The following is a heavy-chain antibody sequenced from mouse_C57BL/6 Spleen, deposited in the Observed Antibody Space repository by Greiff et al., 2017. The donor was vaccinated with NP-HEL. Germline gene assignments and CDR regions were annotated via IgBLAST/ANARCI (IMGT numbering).Heavy chain of an antibody. D-gene: IGHD1-1*01. V-gene: IGHV1-82*01. CDR3: ANYYGSSYGENYFDY. J-gene: IGHJ2*01. CDR2: IYPGDGDT. CDR1: GYAFSSSW. Sequence: LQESGPELVKPGASVKISCKASGYAFSSSWMNWVKQRPGKGLEWIGRIYPGDGDTNYNGKFKGKATLTADKSSSTAYMQLSSLTSEDSAVYFCANYYGSSYGENYFDYWGQGTTLTVSS.